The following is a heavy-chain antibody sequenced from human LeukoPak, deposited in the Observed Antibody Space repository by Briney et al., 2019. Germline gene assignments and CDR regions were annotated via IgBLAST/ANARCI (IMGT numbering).Heavy chain of an antibody. D-gene: IGHD2-2*01. CDR2: IRYDGSNK. Sequence: PGGSLRLSCAASGFTFSNYGMHWVRQAPGKGLEWVAFIRYDGSNKYYADSVKGRFTISRDNSKNTLYLQMNSLRAEDTAVYYCARNRYCSSTSCPFDYWGQGTLVTVSS. CDR3: ARNRYCSSTSCPFDY. CDR1: GFTFSNYG. V-gene: IGHV3-30*02. J-gene: IGHJ4*02.